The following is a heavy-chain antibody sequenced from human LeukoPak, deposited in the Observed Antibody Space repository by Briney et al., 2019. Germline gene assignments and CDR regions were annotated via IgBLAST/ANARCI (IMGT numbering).Heavy chain of an antibody. CDR2: ISGSGGST. V-gene: IGHV3-23*01. Sequence: GGSLRLSCAASGFTFSSYAMSWVRQAPGKGLEWVSAISGSGGSTYYADSVKGRFTISRDNSKNTLYLQMNSLRAEDTAVYYCAKTGYDGYYYYGMDVWGQGTTVTVSS. CDR1: GFTFSSYA. D-gene: IGHD3-16*01. CDR3: AKTGYDGYYYYGMDV. J-gene: IGHJ6*02.